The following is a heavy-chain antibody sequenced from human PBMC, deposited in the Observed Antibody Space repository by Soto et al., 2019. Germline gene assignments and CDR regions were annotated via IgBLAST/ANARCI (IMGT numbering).Heavy chain of an antibody. V-gene: IGHV4-59*01. CDR1: GDSISTFY. D-gene: IGHD3-10*01. CDR3: ARQRGNYFDY. J-gene: IGHJ4*02. CDR2: IYYTGST. Sequence: SETLSLTCTVSGDSISTFYWSWIRQPPGKGLEWIGYIYYTGSTNYNPSLKSRVTMSVDTSKKQFSLKLTSVTAADTAVYYCARQRGNYFDYWGQGSLVTVS.